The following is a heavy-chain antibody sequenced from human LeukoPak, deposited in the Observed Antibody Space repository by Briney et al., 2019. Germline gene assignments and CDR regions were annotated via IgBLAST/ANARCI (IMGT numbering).Heavy chain of an antibody. CDR3: ARRPEALHAFDI. CDR1: GESISSSGYY. V-gene: IGHV4-39*01. Sequence: PSETLSLTCTVSGESISSSGYYWGWIRQSPGTGLEWIGSLYYSGTTYYNPSLKSRVTISADTSKNQFSLKVSSVTAADTAVYYCARRPEALHAFDIWGQGTTVTVSS. J-gene: IGHJ3*02. CDR2: LYYSGTT.